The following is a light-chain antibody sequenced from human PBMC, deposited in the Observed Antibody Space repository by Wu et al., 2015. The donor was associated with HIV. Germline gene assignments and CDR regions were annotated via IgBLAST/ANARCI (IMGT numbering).Light chain of an antibody. V-gene: IGKV1-9*01. Sequence: DIQLTQSLSFLSASVGDRVTVTCRASQGISNSLVWYQQKPGKAPKLLIYDASTLHSGVPSRFSGSRSGTEFTLTISSLQSEDFALYYCQQSYTFGQGTKLEIK. CDR2: DAS. CDR3: QQSYT. CDR1: QGISNS. J-gene: IGKJ2*01.